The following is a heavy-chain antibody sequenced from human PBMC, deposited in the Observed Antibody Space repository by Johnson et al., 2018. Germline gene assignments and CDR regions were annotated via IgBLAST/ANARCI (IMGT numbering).Heavy chain of an antibody. CDR1: RFTFSTYG. CDR2: ISWDGRKR. CDR3: ANGPLVGGDIAEFHH. V-gene: IGHV3-30*18. Sequence: QVQLQESGGGVVQPGKSLRLSCAASRFTFSTYGMHWVRQAPGKGREWVAVISWDGRKRYYADSMKGRLTIPRDNSKNTVYLQMESLRGEDTAKYYWANGPLVGGDIAEFHHWGQGTLVTVSS. J-gene: IGHJ1*01. D-gene: IGHD3-16*02.